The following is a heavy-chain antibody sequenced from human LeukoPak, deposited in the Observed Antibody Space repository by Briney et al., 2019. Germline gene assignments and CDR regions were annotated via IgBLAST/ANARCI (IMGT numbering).Heavy chain of an antibody. CDR3: AKGVYDSSGYYLDY. J-gene: IGHJ4*02. D-gene: IGHD3-22*01. CDR1: GPAFEDYG. Sequence: PGGSLRLSCTASGPAFEDYGMNWVRQAPGKGLEWVSAISGSGGSTYYADSVKGRFTISRDNSKNTLYLQMNSLRAEDTAVYYCAKGVYDSSGYYLDYWGQGTLVTVSS. V-gene: IGHV3-23*01. CDR2: ISGSGGST.